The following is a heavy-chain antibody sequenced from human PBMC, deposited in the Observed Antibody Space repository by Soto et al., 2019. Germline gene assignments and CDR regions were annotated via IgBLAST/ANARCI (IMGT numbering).Heavy chain of an antibody. D-gene: IGHD3-16*02. CDR2: IKQDGSEK. Sequence: GGSLRLSCAASGFTFSSYWMSWVRQAPGKGLEWVANIKQDGSEKYYVDSVKGRFTISRDNAKNSLYLQMNSLRAEETAVYYCASLQPAYYDYVWGSYRESDYWGQGSLVTVSS. CDR1: GFTFSSYW. V-gene: IGHV3-7*01. CDR3: ASLQPAYYDYVWGSYRESDY. J-gene: IGHJ4*02.